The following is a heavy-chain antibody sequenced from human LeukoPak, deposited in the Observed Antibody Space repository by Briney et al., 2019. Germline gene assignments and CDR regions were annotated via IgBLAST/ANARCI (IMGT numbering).Heavy chain of an antibody. V-gene: IGHV3-48*04. CDR3: ARARLTDYVWGRRTFDI. D-gene: IGHD3-16*01. J-gene: IGHJ3*02. CDR1: GFTFSDFT. Sequence: GGSLRLSCAASGFTFSDFTINWVRQAPGKGLEWVSYISSSGSTIYYADSVEGRFTISRDNAKKSLYLQMNSLRAEDTAVYYCARARLTDYVWGRRTFDIWGQGTMVTISS. CDR2: ISSSGSTI.